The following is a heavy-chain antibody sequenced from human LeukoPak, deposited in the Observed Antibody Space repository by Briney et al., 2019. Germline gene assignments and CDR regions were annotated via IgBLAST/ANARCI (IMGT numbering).Heavy chain of an antibody. CDR2: ITSTSSDL. CDR1: GFTFKSYS. Sequence: GSLRLSCVASGFTFKSYSMNWVRQAPGKGLEWVSFITSTSSDLFYSDSVKGRFTVSRDNARNSLYLQMNSLTAEDTAVYYCARAAGQYFDYWGQGSLVTVSS. D-gene: IGHD3-10*01. V-gene: IGHV3-21*05. J-gene: IGHJ4*02. CDR3: ARAAGQYFDY.